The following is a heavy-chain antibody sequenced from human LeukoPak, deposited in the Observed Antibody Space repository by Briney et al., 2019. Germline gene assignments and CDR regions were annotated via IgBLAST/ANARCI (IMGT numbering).Heavy chain of an antibody. CDR1: GFTFDDYG. Sequence: SGGSLRLSCAASGFTFDDYGMSWVRQAPGKGLEWVSGINWNGGSTGYADSVKGRFTISRDNAKNSLYLQMNSLRAEDTALYYCARRFRGIAAAGYHVDYWGQGTLVTVSS. CDR2: INWNGGST. D-gene: IGHD6-13*01. V-gene: IGHV3-20*04. CDR3: ARRFRGIAAAGYHVDY. J-gene: IGHJ4*02.